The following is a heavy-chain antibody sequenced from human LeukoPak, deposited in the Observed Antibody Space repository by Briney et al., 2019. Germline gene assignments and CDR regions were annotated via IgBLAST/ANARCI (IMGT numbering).Heavy chain of an antibody. J-gene: IGHJ6*02. CDR2: MNPNSGNT. CDR3: ARAPSYGTDV. Sequence: ASVKVSCKAAGYTFTSYDVNWVRQATGQGREWMGWMNPNSGNTGYAQKFQGRVPMTRNTAIGTAYMELSSLRSEEPAVYYCARAPSYGTDVWGQGTTVTVSS. CDR1: GYTFTSYD. V-gene: IGHV1-8*01.